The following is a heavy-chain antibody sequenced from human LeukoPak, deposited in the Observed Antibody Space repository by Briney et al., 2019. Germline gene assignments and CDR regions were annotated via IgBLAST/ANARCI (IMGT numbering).Heavy chain of an antibody. CDR1: GFTFSSYW. CDR3: ARFRGMMATSGYFDY. D-gene: IGHD5-24*01. Sequence: PGGSLRLSCAASGFTFSSYWMHWVRQAPGKGLVWVSRINSDESSTSYADSVKGRFTISRDNAKNTLYLQMNSLRAEDTAVYYCARFRGMMATSGYFDYWGQGTLVTVSS. CDR2: INSDESST. J-gene: IGHJ4*02. V-gene: IGHV3-74*01.